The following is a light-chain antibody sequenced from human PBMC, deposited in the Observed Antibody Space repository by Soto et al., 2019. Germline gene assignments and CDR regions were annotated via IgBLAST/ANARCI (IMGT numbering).Light chain of an antibody. CDR1: NIGSKS. J-gene: IGLJ2*01. CDR3: QVWDSSSDHPGVV. Sequence: SYELTQPPSVSVAPGQTARITCGGNNIGSKSVHWYQQKPCQAPVLVVYDDSDRPSGIPERFSGSNSGNTATLTISRVEAGYEADYYCQVWDSSSDHPGVVFGGGTKLTVL. CDR2: DDS. V-gene: IGLV3-21*02.